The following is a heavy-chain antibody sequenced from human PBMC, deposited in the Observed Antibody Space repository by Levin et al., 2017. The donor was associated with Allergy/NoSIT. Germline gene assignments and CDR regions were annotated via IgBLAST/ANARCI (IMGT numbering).Heavy chain of an antibody. CDR2: INPNSGDT. CDR3: AALDMVVPSSTWDY. J-gene: IGHJ4*01. CDR1: GYTFTAYY. D-gene: IGHD2-2*03. V-gene: IGHV1-2*02. Sequence: PGESLKISCKASGYTFTAYYIHWVRQAPGRGLEWMGWINPNSGDTNYAQTFAGRVTLTRDTSTRTAYMEMSGLRFDDTATYYCAALDMVVPSSTWDYWGQGTLVTVSS.